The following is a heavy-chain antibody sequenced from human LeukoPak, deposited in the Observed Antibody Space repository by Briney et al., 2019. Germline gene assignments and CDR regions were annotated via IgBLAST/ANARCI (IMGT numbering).Heavy chain of an antibody. Sequence: PGGSLRLSCAASGFTVSSNYMSWVRQAPGKGREWVSLIYSDGSTYYADSVKGRFTISRDNSQNTLYLQMNSLRAEDAAVYYCARVSGTYPSYFDYWGQGTLVTVSS. J-gene: IGHJ4*02. D-gene: IGHD1-26*01. CDR2: IYSDGST. CDR3: ARVSGTYPSYFDY. CDR1: GFTVSSNY. V-gene: IGHV3-53*01.